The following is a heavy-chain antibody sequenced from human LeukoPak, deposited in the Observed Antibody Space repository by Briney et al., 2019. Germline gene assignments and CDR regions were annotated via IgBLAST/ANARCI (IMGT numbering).Heavy chain of an antibody. Sequence: GGSLRLSCAASGFTFSRYAMSWVRQAPGQGLEWVSAISGGGSNTYYADSVKGRFTISRDNSKNTLYLQMNSLRAEDTAVYYCARGPSSSGYVDCWGQGTLVTVSS. CDR2: ISGGGSNT. CDR1: GFTFSRYA. V-gene: IGHV3-23*01. J-gene: IGHJ4*02. CDR3: ARGPSSSGYVDC. D-gene: IGHD3-22*01.